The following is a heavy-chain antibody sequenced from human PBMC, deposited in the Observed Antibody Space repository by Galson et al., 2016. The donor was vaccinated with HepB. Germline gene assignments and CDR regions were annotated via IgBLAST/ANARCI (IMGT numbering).Heavy chain of an antibody. D-gene: IGHD5-12*01. CDR2: ISSHNSNI. CDR3: VRGAGGYAPHFDY. Sequence: SLRLSCAASGFTFNYYGMIWVRQAPGKGLEWVSFISSHNSNIYHADSVNGRFTISRDNAYNSLYLQMNGLRVEDTAVYYCVRGAGGYAPHFDYWGQGTLVTVSS. V-gene: IGHV3-21*01. CDR1: GFTFNYYG. J-gene: IGHJ4*02.